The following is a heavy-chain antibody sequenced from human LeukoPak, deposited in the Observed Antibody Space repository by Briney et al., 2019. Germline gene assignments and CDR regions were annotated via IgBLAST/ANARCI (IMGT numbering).Heavy chain of an antibody. Sequence: ASVKVSCKASGYTFTDYYMHWVRQAPGQGLEWMGWINPSSGGTNYAQKFQGRVTVTRDPSISTAYMDLSRLRSGDTAVYYCARAGVWDYSDSSGYHNAAFDIWGQGTMVTVSS. CDR1: GYTFTDYY. CDR3: ARAGVWDYSDSSGYHNAAFDI. V-gene: IGHV1-2*02. CDR2: INPSSGGT. J-gene: IGHJ3*02. D-gene: IGHD3-22*01.